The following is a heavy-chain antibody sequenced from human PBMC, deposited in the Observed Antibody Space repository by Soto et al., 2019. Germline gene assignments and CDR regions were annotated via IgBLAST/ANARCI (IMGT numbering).Heavy chain of an antibody. CDR3: ARNGGGSHFALDY. CDR2: IGPSGAT. J-gene: IGHJ4*02. Sequence: QVQLQQWGAGLLKPSETLSLTCGVSGGPLSDYNWSWIRPAPGAGLEWIGEIGPSGATNYTPSLRSRVTISQDMSKSQFALRLTSVTAADTAVYHWARNGGGSHFALDYWGQGALITVSS. D-gene: IGHD2-15*01. CDR1: GGPLSDYN. V-gene: IGHV4-34*01.